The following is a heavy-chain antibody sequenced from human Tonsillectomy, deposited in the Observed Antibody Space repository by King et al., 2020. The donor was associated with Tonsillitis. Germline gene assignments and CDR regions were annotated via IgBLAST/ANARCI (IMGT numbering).Heavy chain of an antibody. D-gene: IGHD3-3*01. J-gene: IGHJ4*02. CDR3: ARERSYDFWSGYYREGEIDY. CDR2: ISSSSSYI. V-gene: IGHV3-21*01. Sequence: VQLVESGGGLVKPGGSLRLSCAASGFTFSSYSMNWVRQAPGKGLEWVSSISSSSSYIYYADSVKGRFTISRDNAKNSLYLQMNRLRAEDTAVYYCARERSYDFWSGYYREGEIDYWGQGTLVTVSS. CDR1: GFTFSSYS.